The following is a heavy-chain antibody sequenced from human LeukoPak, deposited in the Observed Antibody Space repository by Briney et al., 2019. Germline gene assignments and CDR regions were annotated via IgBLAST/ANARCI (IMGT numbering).Heavy chain of an antibody. CDR1: GFTFSSYA. Sequence: PGGSLRLSCAASGFTFSSYAMSWVRQAPGKGLEWVSAISGSGGSTYYADSVKGRFTISRDNSKNTLYLQMNSLRAEDTAVYYCAKTIKGYSYGPGGAFDIWGQGTMITVSS. CDR2: ISGSGGST. CDR3: AKTIKGYSYGPGGAFDI. V-gene: IGHV3-23*01. D-gene: IGHD5-18*01. J-gene: IGHJ3*02.